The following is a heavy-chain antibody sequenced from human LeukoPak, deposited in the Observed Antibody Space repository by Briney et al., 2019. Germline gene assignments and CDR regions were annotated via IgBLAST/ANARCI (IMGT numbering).Heavy chain of an antibody. CDR1: GFTFNTYA. J-gene: IGHJ4*02. CDR3: ARAGGDSATLSYFDH. Sequence: GGSLRLSCAASGFTFNTYAMSWVRQAPGKGLEWVSAISGGGGIVYYADSVKGRFTFSRDNSKSTLYLQMNSLRADDTAVYYCARAGGDSATLSYFDHWGQGTLVTVSS. CDR2: ISGGGGIV. V-gene: IGHV3-23*01. D-gene: IGHD2-21*02.